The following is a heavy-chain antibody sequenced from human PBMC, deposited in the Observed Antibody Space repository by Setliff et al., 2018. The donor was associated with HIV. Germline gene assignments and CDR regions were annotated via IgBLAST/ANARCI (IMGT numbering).Heavy chain of an antibody. CDR2: IYSNGRT. D-gene: IGHD3-10*01. J-gene: IGHJ4*02. CDR3: ARGSYTVRIDY. Sequence: PSETLSLTCTVPGGSITSGSYYWSWIRQPAGKGLEWIGRIYSNGRTTHNPSLKSRVTISRDTSESQFSLRLSSVTAADTAVYYCARGSYTVRIDYWGQGTRVTVSS. CDR1: GGSITSGSYY. V-gene: IGHV4-61*02.